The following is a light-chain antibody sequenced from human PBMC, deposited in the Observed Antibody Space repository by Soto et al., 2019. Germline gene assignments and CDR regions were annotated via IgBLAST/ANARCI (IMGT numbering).Light chain of an antibody. CDR2: EAS. Sequence: DIPMTQSPSSLSASVGDRVTITCRASQTIGSWLAWYQQRPGKAPKLLIYEASTLESGVPSRFSGSESGTEFTLTIDGLQPDDFATYYCQHYNSYSATFGQGTTVEVK. J-gene: IGKJ1*01. CDR1: QTIGSW. V-gene: IGKV1-5*01. CDR3: QHYNSYSAT.